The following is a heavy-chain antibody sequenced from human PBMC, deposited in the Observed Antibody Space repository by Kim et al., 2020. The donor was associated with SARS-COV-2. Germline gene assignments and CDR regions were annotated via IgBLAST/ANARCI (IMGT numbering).Heavy chain of an antibody. CDR3: ARGAYVFRSAMTAGQYNW. J-gene: IGHJ5*01. V-gene: IGHV4-59*01. CDR2: IYYSGST. Sequence: SETLSLTCTVSGGSISSYYWSWIRQPPGKGLEWIGYIYYSGSTNYNPSLKSRVTISVDTSKNQFSLKLSSVTAADTAVYYCARGAYVFRSAMTAGQYNW. CDR1: GGSISSYY. D-gene: IGHD2-2*01.